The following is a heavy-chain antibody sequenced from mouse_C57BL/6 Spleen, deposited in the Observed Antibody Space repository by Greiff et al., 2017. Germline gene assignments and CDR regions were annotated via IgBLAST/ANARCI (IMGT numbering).Heavy chain of an antibody. D-gene: IGHD1-1*01. CDR3: AIIYGSSHYAMDY. V-gene: IGHV1-53*01. CDR1: GYTFTSYW. J-gene: IGHJ4*01. Sequence: QVQLQQSGTELVKPGASVKLSCKASGYTFTSYWMHWVKQRPGQGLEWIGNINPSNGGTNYNEKFKSKATLTVDKSSSTAHMQLSSLTSEDSAVYYFAIIYGSSHYAMDYWGQGTSVTVSS. CDR2: INPSNGGT.